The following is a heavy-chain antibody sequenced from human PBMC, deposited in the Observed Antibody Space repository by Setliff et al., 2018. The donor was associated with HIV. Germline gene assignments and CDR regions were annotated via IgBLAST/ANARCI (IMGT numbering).Heavy chain of an antibody. CDR3: ARGYCGGGICYSPNWLDP. V-gene: IGHV4-39*07. D-gene: IGHD2-15*01. Sequence: SETLSLTCTVSGGSISSSSYYWGWIRQPPGKGLEWIGSIYYNGITNYNPSLKSRVIISVDTSKNQFSLKLSSVTAADTAVYYCARGYCGGGICYSPNWLDPWGQGTLVTVSS. J-gene: IGHJ5*02. CDR2: IYYNGIT. CDR1: GGSISSSSYY.